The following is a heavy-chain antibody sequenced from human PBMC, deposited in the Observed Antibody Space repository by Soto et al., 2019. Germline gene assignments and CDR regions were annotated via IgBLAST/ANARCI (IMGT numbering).Heavy chain of an antibody. V-gene: IGHV3-53*01. Sequence: GGSLRLSCAAAGFSVSTSHISWVRQAPGKGLEWVSVIYSGGATHYAVSVKGRLIISRDKSKNTVDLQVNSLRAEDTAVYFCVRDRPGPQHYFDYWGLGNMVTVSS. CDR2: IYSGGAT. D-gene: IGHD6-6*01. J-gene: IGHJ4*02. CDR3: VRDRPGPQHYFDY. CDR1: GFSVSTSH.